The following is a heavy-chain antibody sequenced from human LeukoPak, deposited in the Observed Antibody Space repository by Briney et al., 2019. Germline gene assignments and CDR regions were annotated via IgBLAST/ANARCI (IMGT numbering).Heavy chain of an antibody. D-gene: IGHD7-27*01. J-gene: IGHJ3*01. Sequence: GGSLRLSCVASGFMFSNYWMTWVREAPGKGLGWVANINEDGSEKHYVDPLKGGFNIYRDSAKNSLYLQMNSLSAEDTAVYYCASEINWASGAFDVWGQGTMVTVSS. CDR1: GFMFSNYW. CDR3: ASEINWASGAFDV. CDR2: INEDGSEK. V-gene: IGHV3-7*01.